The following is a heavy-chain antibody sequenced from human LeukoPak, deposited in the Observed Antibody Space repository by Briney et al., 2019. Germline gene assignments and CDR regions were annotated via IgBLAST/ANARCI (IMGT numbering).Heavy chain of an antibody. CDR3: ARGHGGSSSSGAFDI. J-gene: IGHJ3*02. D-gene: IGHD6-6*01. Sequence: PGGSLRLSCAASGFTFSDYNMRWIRQAPGKGLEWVSSISSSSSYIYYADSVKGRFTISRDNAKNSLYLQMNSLRAEDTAVYYCARGHGGSSSSGAFDIWGQGTMVTVSS. CDR1: GFTFSDYN. V-gene: IGHV3-11*06. CDR2: ISSSSSYI.